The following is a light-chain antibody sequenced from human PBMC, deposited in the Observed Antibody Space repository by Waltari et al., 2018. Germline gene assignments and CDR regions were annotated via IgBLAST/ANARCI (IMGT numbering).Light chain of an antibody. V-gene: IGKV1-5*03. J-gene: IGKJ1*01. CDR1: QSINSW. CDR2: KAS. Sequence: DIQMTQSPSTLSASVGDRVTITCRASQSINSWLAWYQQKPGKAPNLLIYKASTLESGVPSRFSGSGSGTEFTLTISSLQPDDFATYYCQQYNSYSRTFGQETKVEIK. CDR3: QQYNSYSRT.